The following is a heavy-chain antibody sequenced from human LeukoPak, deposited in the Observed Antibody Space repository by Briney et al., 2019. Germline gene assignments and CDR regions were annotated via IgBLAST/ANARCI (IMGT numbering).Heavy chain of an antibody. D-gene: IGHD6-13*01. CDR3: ARGGDIAAAGRFDY. V-gene: IGHV4-34*01. J-gene: IGHJ4*02. Sequence: SETLSLTCAVYGGSFSGYYWSWIRQPPGKGLEWIGEINHSGSTNYNPSLKSRVTISVDTSKNQFSLKLSSVTAADTAVYYCARGGDIAAAGRFDYWGQGTLVTASS. CDR2: INHSGST. CDR1: GGSFSGYY.